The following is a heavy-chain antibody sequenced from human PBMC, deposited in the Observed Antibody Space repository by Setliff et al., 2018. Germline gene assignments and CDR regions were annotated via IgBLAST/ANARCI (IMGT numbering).Heavy chain of an antibody. V-gene: IGHV4-28*03. CDR2: IYYSGST. J-gene: IGHJ6*03. CDR3: AREQWLDPPGYYYMDV. Sequence: SETLSLTCAVSGYSISSSNWWGWIRQPPGKGLEWIGYIYYSGSTYYNPSLKSRVTMSIDTSKNQSSLKLNSVTAADMAVYYCAREQWLDPPGYYYMDVWAKGNTVTVSS. D-gene: IGHD6-19*01. CDR1: GYSISSSNW.